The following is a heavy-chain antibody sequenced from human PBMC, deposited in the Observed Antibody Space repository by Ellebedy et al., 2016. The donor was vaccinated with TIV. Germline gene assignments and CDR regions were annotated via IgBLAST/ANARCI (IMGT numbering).Heavy chain of an antibody. D-gene: IGHD2-15*01. J-gene: IGHJ5*02. CDR3: ATEALLPHQYHLRSLDH. Sequence: ASVKVSCKAPDNTFNNYFIHWVRQAPGQGLEWMGRIGPVKSDTYYAEAFQGRVTMTRDTSMNAAYMELTSLTSDDTALYYCATEALLPHQYHLRSLDHWGQGSLLTVSS. V-gene: IGHV1-2*06. CDR2: IGPVKSDT. CDR1: DNTFNNYF.